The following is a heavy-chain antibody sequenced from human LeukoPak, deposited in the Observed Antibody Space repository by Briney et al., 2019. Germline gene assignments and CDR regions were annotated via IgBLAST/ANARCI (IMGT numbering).Heavy chain of an antibody. D-gene: IGHD2-15*01. Sequence: SETLSLTCAVYGGSFSGYYWSWIRRPPGKGLEWIGEINHSGSTNYNPSLKSRVTISVDTSKNRFSLKLSSVTAADTAVYYCARVPGYCSGGSCYSRWFDPWGQGTLVTVSS. CDR2: INHSGST. CDR1: GGSFSGYY. CDR3: ARVPGYCSGGSCYSRWFDP. J-gene: IGHJ5*02. V-gene: IGHV4-34*01.